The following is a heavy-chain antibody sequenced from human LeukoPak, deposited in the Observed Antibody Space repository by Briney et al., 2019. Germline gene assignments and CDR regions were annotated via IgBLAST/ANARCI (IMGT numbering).Heavy chain of an antibody. J-gene: IGHJ4*02. Sequence: GGSLRLSCAASGFSFSSYTMNWVRQAPGKGLEWVSYISSSGSYIYYADSVKGRFTISRDNAKNSLYLQMNSLRVEDTAVYYCARDYYGDYAFDYWGQGTLVTVSS. CDR1: GFSFSSYT. D-gene: IGHD3-10*01. V-gene: IGHV3-21*01. CDR3: ARDYYGDYAFDY. CDR2: ISSSGSYI.